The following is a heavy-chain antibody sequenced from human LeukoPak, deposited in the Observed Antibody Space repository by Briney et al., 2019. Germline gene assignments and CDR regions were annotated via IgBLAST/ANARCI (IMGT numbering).Heavy chain of an antibody. V-gene: IGHV5-51*01. J-gene: IGHJ3*02. CDR2: IYPGDSDT. CDR3: ARRGYCSGGSCYSAAFDI. CDR1: AHRLTAFW. Sequence: GESLQISCKGSAHRLTAFWIGWVRQMPGKGLEWMGIIYPGDSDTRYNPAFQGQVTISADKSISTAYLQWSSLKASDTAMYYCARRGYCSGGSCYSAAFDIWGQGTMVTVSS. D-gene: IGHD2-15*01.